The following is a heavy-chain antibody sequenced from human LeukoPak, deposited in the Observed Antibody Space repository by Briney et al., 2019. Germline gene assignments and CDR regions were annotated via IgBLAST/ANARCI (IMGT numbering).Heavy chain of an antibody. Sequence: SETLSLTCTVSGGFISSSSYYWGWIRQPPGKGLEWIGSIYYSGSTYYNPSLKSRVTISVDTSKNQFSLRLSSVTATDTAVYYCARVRLLWFGSGDTYYFDYWGQGTLVTVSS. CDR3: ARVRLLWFGSGDTYYFDY. CDR1: GGFISSSSYY. D-gene: IGHD3-10*01. CDR2: IYYSGST. J-gene: IGHJ4*02. V-gene: IGHV4-39*07.